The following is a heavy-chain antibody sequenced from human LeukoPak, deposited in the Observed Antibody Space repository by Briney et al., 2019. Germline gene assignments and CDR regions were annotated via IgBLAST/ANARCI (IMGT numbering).Heavy chain of an antibody. V-gene: IGHV4-59*08. CDR3: AKRRYNSSPLGWFDP. D-gene: IGHD6-13*01. CDR1: GGSISSYY. CDR2: IYYSGST. Sequence: PSETLSLTCTVSGGSISSYYWSWIRQPPGKGLEWIGYIYYSGSTNYNPSLKSRVTISVDTSKNQFSLKLSPVTAADTAVYYCAKRRYNSSPLGWFDPWGQGTLVTVSS. J-gene: IGHJ5*02.